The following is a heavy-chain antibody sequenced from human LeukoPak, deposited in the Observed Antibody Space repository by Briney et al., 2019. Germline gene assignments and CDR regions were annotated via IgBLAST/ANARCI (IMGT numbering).Heavy chain of an antibody. V-gene: IGHV1-2*02. CDR1: GYTFTSYY. J-gene: IGHJ4*02. CDR3: ARVDRRIQLHPGAY. Sequence: GASVKVSCKASGYTFTSYYMHWVRRAPGQGLEWMGWINPNSGGTNYAQKFQGRVTMTRDTSISTAYMELSRLRSDDTAVYYCARVDRRIQLHPGAYWGQGTLVTVSS. CDR2: INPNSGGT. D-gene: IGHD5-18*01.